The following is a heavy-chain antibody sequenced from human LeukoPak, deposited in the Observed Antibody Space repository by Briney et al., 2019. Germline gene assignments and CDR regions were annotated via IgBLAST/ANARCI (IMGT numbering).Heavy chain of an antibody. CDR2: ISHSGST. CDR3: ARTYCSGGGCSRYFDY. CDR1: GDSISSSNW. J-gene: IGHJ4*02. V-gene: IGHV4-4*02. Sequence: SKTLSLTCAVSGDSISSSNWWVWVRQPPGQGLEWIGEISHSGSTNYNPSLKSRVTISADKSKNQFSLKLNSVTAADTAVYYCARTYCSGGGCSRYFDYWGQGSLVTVSS. D-gene: IGHD2-15*01.